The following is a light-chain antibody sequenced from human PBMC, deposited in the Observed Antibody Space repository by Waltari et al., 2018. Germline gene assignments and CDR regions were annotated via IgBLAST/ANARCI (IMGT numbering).Light chain of an antibody. CDR2: WAS. CDR3: QQYFDTPRT. J-gene: IGKJ1*01. Sequence: DIVMTQSPDSLAVPLGERATIHCTSSQSLLYSPNNKNSLGWFQQRPGQPSKSLIYWASTRESGVPDRFSGSGSGSDFTLTITSLQAEDVAVYYCQQYFDTPRTFGQGTKVEIK. CDR1: QSLLYSPNNKNS. V-gene: IGKV4-1*01.